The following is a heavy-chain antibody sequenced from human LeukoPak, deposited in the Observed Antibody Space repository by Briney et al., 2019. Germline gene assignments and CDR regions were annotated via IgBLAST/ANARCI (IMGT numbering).Heavy chain of an antibody. J-gene: IGHJ4*02. CDR1: GFTFTNYG. CDR3: ARAGQGYYYDTSAYYFDY. D-gene: IGHD3-22*01. V-gene: IGHV1-18*01. CDR2: ISAYNGNP. Sequence: GASVKVSCKTSGFTFTNYGISWVREAPGQGLEWMGWISAYNGNPVYAPTRQGRATLTTDTSTSTTYMELRSLSSAATAVCYCARAGQGYYYDTSAYYFDYWGQGTLVTVSS.